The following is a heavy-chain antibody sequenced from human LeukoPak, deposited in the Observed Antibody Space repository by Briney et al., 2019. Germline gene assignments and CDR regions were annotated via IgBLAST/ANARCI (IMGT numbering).Heavy chain of an antibody. D-gene: IGHD2-15*01. J-gene: IGHJ4*02. CDR2: ISSSSSYT. CDR1: GFTFSDYY. CDR3: ARGKDCSGGICYYFDS. V-gene: IGHV3-11*06. Sequence: PGGSLRLSCAASGFTFSDYYMSWIRQAPRKGLELLSYISSSSSYTNYADSVKSRFTISRDNTKNSLYLQMNSLRAEDTAVYYCARGKDCSGGICYYFDSWGQGTLVTVSS.